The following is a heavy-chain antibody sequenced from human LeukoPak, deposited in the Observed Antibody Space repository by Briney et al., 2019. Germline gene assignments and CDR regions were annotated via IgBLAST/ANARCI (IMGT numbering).Heavy chain of an antibody. CDR2: ISSGGSTL. CDR3: ARYRSDDFGAFDI. CDR1: GSTFRNYE. Sequence: GGSLRLSCAASGSTFRNYEMNWVRQAPGKGLEWVSYISSGGSTLYYADSVKGRFTISRDNAKNSLYLQMNSLRAEDTAVYYCARYRSDDFGAFDIWGQGTMATVSS. D-gene: IGHD4/OR15-4a*01. V-gene: IGHV3-48*03. J-gene: IGHJ3*02.